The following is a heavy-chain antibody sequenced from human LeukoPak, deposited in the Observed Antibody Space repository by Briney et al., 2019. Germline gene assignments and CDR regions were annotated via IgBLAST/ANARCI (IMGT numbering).Heavy chain of an antibody. CDR1: GFTFSSYA. V-gene: IGHV3-23*01. CDR3: AKASRWYYDSSGQPLHDAFDI. CDR2: ISGSGGST. Sequence: GGSLRLSCAASGFTFSSYAMSWVRQAPGKGLEWVSAISGSGGSTYYADSVKGRFTISRDNSKNTLYLQMNSLRAEDTAVYYCAKASRWYYDSSGQPLHDAFDIWGQGTMVTVSS. J-gene: IGHJ3*02. D-gene: IGHD3-22*01.